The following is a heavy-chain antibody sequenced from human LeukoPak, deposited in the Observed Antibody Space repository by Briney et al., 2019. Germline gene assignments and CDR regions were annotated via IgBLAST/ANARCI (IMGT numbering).Heavy chain of an antibody. Sequence: GGSLRLSCAVPGINFSKGWMSWVRQAPGKGLEWLGHIKSQTDGGTTDCAAPVKGRFTISRDDSKNTLYLQIKSLKTEDTAVYYCTTSSGYDLVDFWGHGTLVTVSS. V-gene: IGHV3-15*01. D-gene: IGHD5-12*01. CDR3: TTSSGYDLVDF. CDR2: IKSQTDGGTT. J-gene: IGHJ4*03. CDR1: GINFSKGW.